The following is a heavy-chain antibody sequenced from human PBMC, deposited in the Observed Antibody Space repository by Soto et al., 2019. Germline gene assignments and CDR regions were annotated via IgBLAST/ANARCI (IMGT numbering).Heavy chain of an antibody. CDR3: TRALIAAAGTGAFDF. CDR1: GFTFSGYW. Sequence: PGGSLRLSYAASGFTFSGYWMHWVRQAPGKGLVWVSRINSDGSSTSYADSVKGRFTISRDNADNSLYLQMNDLRAEDTAVYYCTRALIAAAGTGAFDFWGQGTMVTVSS. CDR2: INSDGSST. V-gene: IGHV3-74*01. D-gene: IGHD6-13*01. J-gene: IGHJ3*01.